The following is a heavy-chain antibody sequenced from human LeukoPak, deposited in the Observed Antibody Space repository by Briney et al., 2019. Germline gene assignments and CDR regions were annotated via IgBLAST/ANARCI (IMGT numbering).Heavy chain of an antibody. CDR3: ARGGPRYYYGMDV. J-gene: IGHJ6*02. CDR2: IYSGGST. Sequence: GGSLRLSCAASGFTVSSNYMSWVRQAPGKGLEWVSVIYSGGSTYYADSVKGRFTISRDNSKNTLYLQMNSLRAEDTAVYYCARGGPRYYYGMDVWGQGTTVTVSS. CDR1: GFTVSSNY. V-gene: IGHV3-66*01.